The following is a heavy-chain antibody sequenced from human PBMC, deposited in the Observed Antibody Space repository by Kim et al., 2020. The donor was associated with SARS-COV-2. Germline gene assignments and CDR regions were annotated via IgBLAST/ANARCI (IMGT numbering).Heavy chain of an antibody. D-gene: IGHD2-2*02. CDR1: GFIFSTYG. V-gene: IGHV3-33*08. J-gene: IGHJ4*02. CDR3: VRGYCGTATCYTGGTYFDY. CDR2: IWYDGSNN. Sequence: GGSLRLSCAPSGFIFSTYGMHWVRQAPDKGLEWVATIWYDGSNNYYPDSVKGRFTVSRDNSKNTLYLQMNSLRAEDTAVYYCVRGYCGTATCYTGGTYFDYWGRGTLVTVSS.